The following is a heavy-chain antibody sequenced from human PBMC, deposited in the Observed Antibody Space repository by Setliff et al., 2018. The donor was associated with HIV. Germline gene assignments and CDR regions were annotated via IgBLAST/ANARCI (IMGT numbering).Heavy chain of an antibody. D-gene: IGHD5-12*01. V-gene: IGHV4-34*01. Sequence: SETLSLTCVMDGGSLRDYYWSWIRQSPGKGLEWIGESNQSGSGNYNPSLKSRVTISVDTSRNEFFLNMGSVTAADTAVYYCAKGRRGYESRLFYYHHGMDVWGQGTTVTGSS. CDR3: AKGRRGYESRLFYYHHGMDV. CDR1: GGSLRDYY. CDR2: SNQSGSG. J-gene: IGHJ6*02.